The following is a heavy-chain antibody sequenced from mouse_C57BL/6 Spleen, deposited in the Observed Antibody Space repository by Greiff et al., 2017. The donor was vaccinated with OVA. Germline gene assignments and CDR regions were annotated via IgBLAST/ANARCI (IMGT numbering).Heavy chain of an antibody. CDR2: IHPNSGST. CDR1: GYTFTSYW. Sequence: QVQLQQPGAELVKPGASVKLSCKASGYTFTSYWMHWVKQRPGQGLEWIGMIHPNSGSTNYNEKFKSKATLTVDKSSSTAYMQLSSLTSEDSAVYYCARSSGSYCFDYWGQGTTLTVSS. V-gene: IGHV1-64*01. D-gene: IGHD6-1*01. CDR3: ARSSGSYCFDY. J-gene: IGHJ2*01.